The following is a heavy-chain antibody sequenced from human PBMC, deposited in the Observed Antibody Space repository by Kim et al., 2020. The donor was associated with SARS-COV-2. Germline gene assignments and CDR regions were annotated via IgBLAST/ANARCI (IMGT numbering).Heavy chain of an antibody. D-gene: IGHD2-15*01. V-gene: IGHV1-69*13. CDR2: IIPIFGTA. J-gene: IGHJ5*02. CDR1: GGTFSSYA. Sequence: SVKVSCKASGGTFSSYAISWVRQAPGQGLEWMGGIIPIFGTANYAQKFQGRVTITADESTSTAYMELSSLRSEDTAVYYCAREGWDCSGGSCYTKWFDPWGQGTLATVSS. CDR3: AREGWDCSGGSCYTKWFDP.